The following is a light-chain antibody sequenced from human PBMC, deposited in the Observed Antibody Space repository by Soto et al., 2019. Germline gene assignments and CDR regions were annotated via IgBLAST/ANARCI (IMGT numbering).Light chain of an antibody. V-gene: IGKV4-1*01. CDR3: QKYYSTPPT. CDR1: QSVLFSSNNKNY. CDR2: WAS. J-gene: IGKJ3*01. Sequence: DIVMTQSPASLAVSLGERATINCKSSQSVLFSSNNKNYLAWYQQKSGQPPKLLIYWASTRESGVTDRFSGSGSGTDFTLTISNLQAEDVAVYYCQKYYSTPPTFGPGTKVDIK.